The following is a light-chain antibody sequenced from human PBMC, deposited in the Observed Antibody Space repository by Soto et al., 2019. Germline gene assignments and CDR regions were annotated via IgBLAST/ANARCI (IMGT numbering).Light chain of an antibody. J-gene: IGLJ1*01. Sequence: QSVLTQPPSVSGAPRQRVAISCSGSNSNIGNNAVNWYQQLPGKAPKLLIYYDDLLPSGVSDRFSGSKSGTSASLAISGLQSEDEAGYYCFSYTSSGTYVFGTGTKLTVL. CDR2: YDD. V-gene: IGLV1-36*01. CDR1: NSNIGNNA. CDR3: FSYTSSGTYV.